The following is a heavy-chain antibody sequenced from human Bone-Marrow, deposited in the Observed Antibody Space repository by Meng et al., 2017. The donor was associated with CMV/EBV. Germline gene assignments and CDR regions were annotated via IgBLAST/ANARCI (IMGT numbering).Heavy chain of an antibody. CDR3: ARDRGRGSSSLGSYYYYGMDV. CDR2: ISSSSSYI. CDR1: GFTFSSYS. D-gene: IGHD6-6*01. J-gene: IGHJ6*02. Sequence: GESLKISCAASGFTFSSYSMNWVRQAPGKGLEWVSSISSSSSYIYYADSVKGRFTISRDNAKNSLYLQMNSLRAEDTAVYYCARDRGRGSSSLGSYYYYGMDVWGQGTTVTV. V-gene: IGHV3-21*01.